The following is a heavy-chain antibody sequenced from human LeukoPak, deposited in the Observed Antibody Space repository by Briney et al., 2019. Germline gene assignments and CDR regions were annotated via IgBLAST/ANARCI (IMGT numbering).Heavy chain of an antibody. V-gene: IGHV4-4*07. Sequence: SETLSLTCAVSGGSISSYYWSWIRQPAGKGLEWIGRIYTSGSTNYNPSLKSRVTISVDKSKNQFSPKLSSVTAADTAVYYCARHQAAAGTGVVGATNYFDHWGQGTLVTVSS. CDR2: IYTSGST. D-gene: IGHD6-13*01. J-gene: IGHJ4*02. CDR1: GGSISSYY. CDR3: ARHQAAAGTGVVGATNYFDH.